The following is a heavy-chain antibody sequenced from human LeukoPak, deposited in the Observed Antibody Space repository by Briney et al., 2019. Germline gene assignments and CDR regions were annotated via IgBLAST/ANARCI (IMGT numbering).Heavy chain of an antibody. V-gene: IGHV3-21*01. CDR1: GFTFSSYN. D-gene: IGHD3-16*02. Sequence: PGGSLRLSCAASGFTFSSYNMNWIRQAPGKGLEWVSSISGSSSYIYYADSVKGRLTTSRDNAKNSLYLQMNSLRAEDTAMYYCARDLLGYNYHYMDVWGKGTTVTVSS. CDR2: ISGSSSYI. CDR3: ARDLLGYNYHYMDV. J-gene: IGHJ6*03.